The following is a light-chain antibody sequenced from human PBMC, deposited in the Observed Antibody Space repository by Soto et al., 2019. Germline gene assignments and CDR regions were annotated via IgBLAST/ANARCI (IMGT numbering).Light chain of an antibody. J-gene: IGLJ1*01. CDR2: DVT. CDR1: GSDVGGYNY. Sequence: QSLLTQPASLSGSPGQSITISRTGTGSDVGGYNYVSWYQQHPGKAPKFMTYDVTNRPSGVSNRFSGSKSGNTASLTISGLQAEDEADYYCSSYTSTRTYVFGTGTKVTVL. V-gene: IGLV2-14*01. CDR3: SSYTSTRTYV.